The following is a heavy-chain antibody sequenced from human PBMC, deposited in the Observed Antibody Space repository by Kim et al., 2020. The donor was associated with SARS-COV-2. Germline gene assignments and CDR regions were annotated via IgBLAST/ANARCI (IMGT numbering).Heavy chain of an antibody. D-gene: IGHD6-13*01. CDR3: ARDIGAAAGPNSDY. J-gene: IGHJ4*02. Sequence: ADSGKGRFTISRDNSKTTLYLQMNSLRAEDTAVYYCARDIGAAAGPNSDYWGQGTLVTVSS. V-gene: IGHV3-53*01.